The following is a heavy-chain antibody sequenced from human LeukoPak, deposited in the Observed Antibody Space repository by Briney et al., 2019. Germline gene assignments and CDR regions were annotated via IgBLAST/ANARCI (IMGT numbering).Heavy chain of an antibody. CDR3: ARSRSIAARVNWLDP. CDR1: GFAFSSYS. Sequence: GGSLRLSCAASGFAFSSYSINWVRQAPGKGLEWVSSISSSSDYIYYADSVKGRFTISRDNAKSSLYLQMNNLRAEDTAVYYCARSRSIAARVNWLDPWCQGTLITVSS. J-gene: IGHJ5*02. CDR2: ISSSSDYI. V-gene: IGHV3-21*01. D-gene: IGHD6-6*01.